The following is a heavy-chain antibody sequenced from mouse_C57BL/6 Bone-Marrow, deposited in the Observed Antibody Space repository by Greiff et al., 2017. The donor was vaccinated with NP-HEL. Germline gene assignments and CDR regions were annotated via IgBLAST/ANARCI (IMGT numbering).Heavy chain of an antibody. CDR2: INPNNGGT. CDR3: ARRRRSDY. Sequence: VQLQQSGPELVKPGASVKISCKASGYTFTDYYMNWVKQSHGKSLEWIGDINPNNGGTSYNQKFKGKATLTVDKSSSTAYMELRSLTSEDSAVYYCARRRRSDYRGQGTTLTVSS. J-gene: IGHJ2*01. V-gene: IGHV1-26*01. CDR1: GYTFTDYY.